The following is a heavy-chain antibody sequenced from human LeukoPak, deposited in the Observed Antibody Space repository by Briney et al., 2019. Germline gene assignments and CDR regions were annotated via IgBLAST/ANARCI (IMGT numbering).Heavy chain of an antibody. V-gene: IGHV1-18*01. J-gene: IGHJ5*02. CDR2: ISAYNGNT. Sequence: RGASVKVSCKASGYTFTSYGISWVRQAPGQGLEWMGWISAYNGNTNYAQKLQGRVTMTTDTSTSTAYMELRSLRSDDTAVYYCARDRETSYDFWSGYYKVARGWFDPWGQGTLVTVSS. CDR3: ARDRETSYDFWSGYYKVARGWFDP. D-gene: IGHD3-3*01. CDR1: GYTFTSYG.